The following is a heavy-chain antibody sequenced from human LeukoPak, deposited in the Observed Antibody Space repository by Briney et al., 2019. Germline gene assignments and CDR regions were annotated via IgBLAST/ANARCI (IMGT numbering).Heavy chain of an antibody. CDR3: ARDSKYYYDSSGYSFDY. V-gene: IGHV1-69*06. D-gene: IGHD3-22*01. CDR2: IIPIFGTA. CDR1: GGTFSIYA. Sequence: SVKVSCEASGGTFSIYAISWVRQAPGQGLEWMGRIIPIFGTANYAQKFQGRVTITADKSTSTAYMELSSLRSEDTAVYYCARDSKYYYDSSGYSFDYWGQGTLVTVSS. J-gene: IGHJ4*02.